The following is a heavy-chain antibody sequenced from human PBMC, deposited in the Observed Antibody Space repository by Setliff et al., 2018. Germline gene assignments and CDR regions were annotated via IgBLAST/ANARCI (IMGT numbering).Heavy chain of an antibody. CDR3: ATDGPVLNGDYIS. CDR1: GASISTTYYY. D-gene: IGHD3-10*01. CDR2: IYQNGIT. V-gene: IGHV4-39*07. J-gene: IGHJ5*02. Sequence: ETLSLTCSVSGASISTTYYYWDWIRQSPEKGLEWIGTIYQNGITYYNPSVKSRVTISVDKPKNQFSLSLRSVTAADTAVYYCATDGPVLNGDYISWGQGTLVTVSS.